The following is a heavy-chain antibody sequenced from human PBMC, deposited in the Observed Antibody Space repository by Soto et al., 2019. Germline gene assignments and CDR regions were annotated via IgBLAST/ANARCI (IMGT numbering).Heavy chain of an antibody. J-gene: IGHJ5*02. Sequence: QVQLVQSGAEVKKPGASVKVSGKASGYTFTSYGISWVRQAPGQGLEWMGWISAYNGNTNYAQKLQGRVTMTTDTSTSTAYMELRSLRSDDTAVYYCARDAVDYETGDNWFDPWGQGTLVTVSS. D-gene: IGHD4-17*01. CDR3: ARDAVDYETGDNWFDP. CDR2: ISAYNGNT. CDR1: GYTFTSYG. V-gene: IGHV1-18*01.